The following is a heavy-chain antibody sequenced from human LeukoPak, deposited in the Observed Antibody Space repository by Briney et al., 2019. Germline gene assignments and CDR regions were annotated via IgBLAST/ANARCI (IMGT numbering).Heavy chain of an antibody. CDR3: AKARVITIFGVVRVPYYGMDV. J-gene: IGHJ6*02. CDR1: GFTFSSYA. D-gene: IGHD3-3*01. Sequence: PGRSLRLSCAASGFTFSSYAMSWVRQAPGKGLEWVSAISGSGGSTYYADSVKGRFTISRDNSKNTLYLQMNSLRAEDTAVYYCAKARVITIFGVVRVPYYGMDVWGQGTTVTVSS. CDR2: ISGSGGST. V-gene: IGHV3-23*01.